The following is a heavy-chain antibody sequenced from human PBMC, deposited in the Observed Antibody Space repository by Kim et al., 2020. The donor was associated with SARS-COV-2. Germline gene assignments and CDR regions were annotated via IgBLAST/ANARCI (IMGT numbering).Heavy chain of an antibody. CDR2: IYYSGST. CDR1: GGSISSYY. D-gene: IGHD3-10*01. J-gene: IGHJ5*02. Sequence: SETLSLTCTVSGGSISSYYWSWIRQPPGKGLEWIGYIYYSGSTNYNPFLKSRVTISVDTSKNQFSLKLSSVTAADTAVYYCAREIRITMVRGVIHWFDPWGQGTLVTVSS. CDR3: AREIRITMVRGVIHWFDP. V-gene: IGHV4-59*01.